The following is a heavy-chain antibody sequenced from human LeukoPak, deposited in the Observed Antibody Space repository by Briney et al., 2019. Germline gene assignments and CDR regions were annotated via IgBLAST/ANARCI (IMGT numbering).Heavy chain of an antibody. CDR3: ATEWGVPTSYFEY. D-gene: IGHD2-8*01. Sequence: GRSLRLSCAASGFTFKNYVMHWVRQAPGKGLEWVAVIWYDGSNKYYADSVRGRFTISRDSSKNTLYLQMNSLRADDTAVYYCATEWGVPTSYFEYWGQGTLVTVSS. CDR2: IWYDGSNK. CDR1: GFTFKNYV. J-gene: IGHJ4*02. V-gene: IGHV3-33*01.